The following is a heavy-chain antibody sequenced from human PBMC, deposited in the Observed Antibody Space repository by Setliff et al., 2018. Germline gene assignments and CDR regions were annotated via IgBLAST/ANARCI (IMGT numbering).Heavy chain of an antibody. CDR2: FYHSGSM. V-gene: IGHV4-59*08. J-gene: IGHJ4*02. CDR3: ASGGAGFFTSGR. Sequence: SETLSLTCTVSGGSISSSYWSWIRQPPGKGLEWIGYFYHSGSMNYSPSLKGRVFVSIDASKNQFSLKLNSVTAADTAVYYCASGGAGFFTSGRWGQGTLVTVSS. CDR1: GGSISSSY. D-gene: IGHD3-3*01.